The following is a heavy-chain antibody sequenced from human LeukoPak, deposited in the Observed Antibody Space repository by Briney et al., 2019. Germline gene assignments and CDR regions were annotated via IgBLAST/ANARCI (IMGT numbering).Heavy chain of an antibody. CDR1: GYTFTSFD. CDR2: LNPNSGNT. CDR3: ARGLNVPAALYYYYYYMDV. Sequence: ASVKVSCKASGYTFTSFDINWVRQATGQGLEWMGWLNPNSGNTGYAQKFQGRVTITRNTSMSTAYMELSGLRSEDTAVYYCARGLNVPAALYYYYYYMDVWGKGTTVTVSS. V-gene: IGHV1-8*03. J-gene: IGHJ6*03. D-gene: IGHD2-2*01.